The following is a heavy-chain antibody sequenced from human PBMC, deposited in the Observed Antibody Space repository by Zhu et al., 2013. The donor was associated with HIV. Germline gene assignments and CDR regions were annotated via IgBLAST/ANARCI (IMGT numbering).Heavy chain of an antibody. CDR1: GYTFTSYG. V-gene: IGHV1-69*06. CDR3: ARDDYDFWSGYYYNYYYGMDV. CDR2: IIPIFGTA. J-gene: IGHJ6*02. Sequence: QVQLVQSGAEVKKPGASVKVSCKASGYTFTSYGISWVRQAPGQGLEWMGGIIPIFGTANYAQKFQGRVTITADKSTSTAYMELSSLRSEDTAVYYCARDDYDFWSGYYYNYYYGMDVWGQGP. D-gene: IGHD3-3*01.